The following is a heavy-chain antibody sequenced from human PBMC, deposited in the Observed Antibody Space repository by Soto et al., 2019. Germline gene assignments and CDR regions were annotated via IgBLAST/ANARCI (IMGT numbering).Heavy chain of an antibody. V-gene: IGHV1-46*01. CDR2: INPSGGST. CDR1: GYTFTSYY. Sequence: ASVKVSCKASGYTFTSYYMHWVRQAPGQGLEWMGIINPSGGSTSYAQKFQGRVTMTRDTSTSTVYMELSSLRSEDTAVYYCARGRGYCISTSCYFVRDPYGMDVWGQGTTVTVSS. D-gene: IGHD2-2*01. J-gene: IGHJ6*02. CDR3: ARGRGYCISTSCYFVRDPYGMDV.